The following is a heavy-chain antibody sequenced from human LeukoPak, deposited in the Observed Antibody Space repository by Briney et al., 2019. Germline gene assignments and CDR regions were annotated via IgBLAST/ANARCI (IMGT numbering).Heavy chain of an antibody. V-gene: IGHV3-53*01. Sequence: GGSLRLSCAASGLTVSSNCMSWVRQAPGKGLEWVSFIYSGGSTYYTDSVKGRFTISRDNSKNTLYLQMNSLRAEDTAVYYCARGYYGSGSYYKYWGQGTLVTVSS. CDR3: ARGYYGSGSYYKY. CDR1: GLTVSSNC. CDR2: IYSGGST. D-gene: IGHD3-10*01. J-gene: IGHJ4*02.